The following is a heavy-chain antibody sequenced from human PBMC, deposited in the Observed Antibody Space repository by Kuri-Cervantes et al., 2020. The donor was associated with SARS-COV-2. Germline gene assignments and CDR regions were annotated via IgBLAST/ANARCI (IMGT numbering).Heavy chain of an antibody. CDR2: IYYSGST. Sequence: GSLRLTCTVSGGSISSYYWSWIRQSPGKGLEWIGYIYYSGSTNYNPSLHSRVTISVDTSKNQFSLKLSSVTAADTAVYYCARTASTVTTNPYRYYFDYWGQGTLVTVSS. D-gene: IGHD4-11*01. V-gene: IGHV4-59*12. J-gene: IGHJ4*02. CDR1: GGSISSYY. CDR3: ARTASTVTTNPYRYYFDY.